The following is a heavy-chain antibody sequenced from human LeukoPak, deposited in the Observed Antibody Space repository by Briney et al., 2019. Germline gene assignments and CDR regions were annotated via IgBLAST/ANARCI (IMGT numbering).Heavy chain of an antibody. J-gene: IGHJ2*01. CDR3: ARHLGRGYSYGGGLAYWYFDL. V-gene: IGHV4-34*01. CDR2: INQSGST. CDR1: GGSFSGYF. Sequence: SETLSLTCAVYGGSFSGYFWSWIRQSPGKGLEWIGEINQSGSTNFNSSLKSRVTISVDTSKNQFSLKLSSVTAADTAVYYCARHLGRGYSYGGGLAYWYFDLWGRGTLVTVSS. D-gene: IGHD5-18*01.